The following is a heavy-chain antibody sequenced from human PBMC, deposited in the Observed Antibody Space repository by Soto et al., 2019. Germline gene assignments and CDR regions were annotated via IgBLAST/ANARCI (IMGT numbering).Heavy chain of an antibody. CDR3: ARDHIPAAGHADY. D-gene: IGHD6-13*01. CDR2: IWYDGSNK. Sequence: GGSLRRSCAASGFSFSSYGMHWVRQAPGKGLEWVAVIWYDGSNKYYADSVKGRFTISRDNSKNTLYLQMNSLRAEDTAVYYCARDHIPAAGHADYWGQGTVVTVST. CDR1: GFSFSSYG. V-gene: IGHV3-33*01. J-gene: IGHJ4*02.